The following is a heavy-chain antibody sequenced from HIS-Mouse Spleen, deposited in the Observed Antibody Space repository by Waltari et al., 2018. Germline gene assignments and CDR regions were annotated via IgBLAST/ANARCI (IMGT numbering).Heavy chain of an antibody. CDR1: GFTFSSYA. V-gene: IGHV3-23*01. Sequence: EVQLLESGGGLVQPGGSLRLSCAASGFTFSSYAMSWVRQAPGKGLGGVSAISGSGGSTYYADSVEGRFTISRDNSKNTLYLQMNSLRAEDTAVYYCTTDLLGGMDVWGQGTTVTVSS. J-gene: IGHJ6*02. CDR2: ISGSGGST. CDR3: TTDLLGGMDV. D-gene: IGHD1-26*01.